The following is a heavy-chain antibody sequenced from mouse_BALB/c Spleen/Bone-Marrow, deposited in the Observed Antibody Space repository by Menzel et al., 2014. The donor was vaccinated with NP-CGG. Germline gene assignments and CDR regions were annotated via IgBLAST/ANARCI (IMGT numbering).Heavy chain of an antibody. D-gene: IGHD4-1*02. J-gene: IGHJ2*01. CDR2: IYPEDGDT. Sequence: VQLQQSGPELVKPGASVKISCKASGYAFSSSWMNWVKQRPGQGLEWIGRIYPEDGDTNYNGKFKGKATLTADKSSSTAYMQLSSLTSVDSAVYFCARFSTVYYFDYWGQGTTLTVSS. V-gene: IGHV1-82*01. CDR3: ARFSTVYYFDY. CDR1: GYAFSSSW.